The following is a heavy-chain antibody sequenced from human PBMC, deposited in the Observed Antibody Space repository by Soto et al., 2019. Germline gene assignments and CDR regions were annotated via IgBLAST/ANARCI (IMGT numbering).Heavy chain of an antibody. J-gene: IGHJ5*02. Sequence: SPTLSLTCAISGDSVSSNTASWNWIRQSPSRGLEWLGRTYFRSKWYNDYAVSLKSRIIINPDTSNNQFSLQLNSVTPEDTAVYFCAKGDNLGPKTGYSFDPWGQGIMVTVSS. V-gene: IGHV6-1*01. CDR2: TYFRSKWYN. CDR3: AKGDNLGPKTGYSFDP. D-gene: IGHD2-15*01. CDR1: GDSVSSNTAS.